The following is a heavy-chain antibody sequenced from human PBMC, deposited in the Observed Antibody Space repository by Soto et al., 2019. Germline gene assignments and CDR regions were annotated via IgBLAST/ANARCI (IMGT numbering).Heavy chain of an antibody. CDR3: ARDLPRRSVAIAVAGATHYAFDI. Sequence: PETLSLTCAVSGGSISSSNWWSWVRQPPGKGLEWIGEIYHSGSTNYNPSLKSRVTISVDKSKNQFSLKLSSVTAADTAVYYCARDLPRRSVAIAVAGATHYAFDIWGQGTMVTVSS. D-gene: IGHD6-19*01. V-gene: IGHV4-4*03. CDR1: GGSISSSNW. CDR2: IYHSGST. J-gene: IGHJ3*02.